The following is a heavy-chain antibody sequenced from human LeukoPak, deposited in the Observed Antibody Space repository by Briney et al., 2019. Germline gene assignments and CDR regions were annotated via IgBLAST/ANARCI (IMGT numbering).Heavy chain of an antibody. CDR3: ARSRITMVRGVIITRFGVDP. V-gene: IGHV1-8*01. D-gene: IGHD3-10*01. J-gene: IGHJ5*02. CDR1: GYTFTSYD. Sequence: ASVKVSCKASGYTFTSYDINWVRQATGQGLEWMGWMNPNSGNTGYAQKFQGRVTMTRNTSISTAYMELSSLRSEDTAVYYCARSRITMVRGVIITRFGVDPWGQGTLVTVSS. CDR2: MNPNSGNT.